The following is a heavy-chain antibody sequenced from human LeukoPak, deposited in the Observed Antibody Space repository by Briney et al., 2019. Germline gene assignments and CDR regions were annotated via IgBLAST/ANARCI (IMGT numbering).Heavy chain of an antibody. CDR2: IYYSGST. CDR1: GGSISSYY. Sequence: SETLSLTCTASGGSISSYYWSWIRQPPGKGLEWIGYIYYSGSTNYNPSLKSRVTISVDTSKNQFSLKLSSVTAADTAVYYCARHAWDDYGFFDYWGQGTLVTVSS. D-gene: IGHD4-17*01. J-gene: IGHJ4*02. V-gene: IGHV4-59*08. CDR3: ARHAWDDYGFFDY.